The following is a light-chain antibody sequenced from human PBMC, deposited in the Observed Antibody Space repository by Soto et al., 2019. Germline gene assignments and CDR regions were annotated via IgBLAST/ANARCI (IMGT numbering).Light chain of an antibody. CDR3: QVWDSSSDHVV. CDR1: NIEKKS. Sequence: SYELTQSPSVSVAPGETARISCGGNNIEKKSVHWYQQKPGQAPVLVIHYDKDRPSGIPDRFSGSNSGNTATLTISRVEAGDEADYYCQVWDSSSDHVVFGGGTKLTVL. CDR2: YDK. V-gene: IGLV3-21*04. J-gene: IGLJ2*01.